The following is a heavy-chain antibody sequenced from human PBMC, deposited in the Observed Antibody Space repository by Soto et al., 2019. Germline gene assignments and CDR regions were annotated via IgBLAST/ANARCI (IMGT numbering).Heavy chain of an antibody. Sequence: LKISCAVSGFTVTDHYVNWVRQAPGKGLEWVSVIYIGGATYYRDSVQGRFTLSRDPSDNSVSLHMNNLTVADTAVYFCATGLQRADNWGLGTLVTVSS. J-gene: IGHJ4*02. CDR2: IYIGGAT. CDR1: GFTVTDHY. D-gene: IGHD6-25*01. V-gene: IGHV3-53*01. CDR3: ATGLQRADN.